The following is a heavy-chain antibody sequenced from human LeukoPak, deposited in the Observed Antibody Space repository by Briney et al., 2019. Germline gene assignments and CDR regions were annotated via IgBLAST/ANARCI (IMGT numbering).Heavy chain of an antibody. V-gene: IGHV1-46*01. J-gene: IGHJ4*02. Sequence: GASVKVSCKASGYTFTSYYMHWVRQAPGQGLEWMGIINPSGGSTSYAQKFQGRVTMTRDTSTSTVYMELSSLRSEDTAVYYCARDFRAYCGGDCYPLGYWGQGTLVTVSS. D-gene: IGHD2-21*02. CDR1: GYTFTSYY. CDR3: ARDFRAYCGGDCYPLGY. CDR2: INPSGGST.